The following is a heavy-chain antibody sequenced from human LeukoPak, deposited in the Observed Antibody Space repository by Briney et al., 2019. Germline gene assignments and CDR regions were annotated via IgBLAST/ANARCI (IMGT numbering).Heavy chain of an antibody. CDR2: ISYDGSNK. D-gene: IGHD3-22*01. V-gene: IGHV3-30*03. CDR3: ARDLGFYYDSSGYCDY. Sequence: GGSLRLSCAASGFTFSDYYMSWIRQAPGKGLEWVAVISYDGSNKYYADSVKGRFTISRDNSKNTLYLQMNSLRAEDTAVYYCARDLGFYYDSSGYCDYWGQGTLVTVSS. J-gene: IGHJ4*02. CDR1: GFTFSDYY.